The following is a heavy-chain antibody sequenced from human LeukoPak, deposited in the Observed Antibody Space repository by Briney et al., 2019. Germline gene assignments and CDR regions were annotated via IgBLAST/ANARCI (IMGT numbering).Heavy chain of an antibody. Sequence: GGSLRLSCAASGFTFSSYGMHWVRQAPGKGLEWVAVISYDGSNKYYADSVKGRFTISRDNSKNTLYLQMNSLRAVDTAVYYCAKTKTGATIAYFDYWGQGTLVTVSS. V-gene: IGHV3-30*18. CDR2: ISYDGSNK. CDR1: GFTFSSYG. D-gene: IGHD5-12*01. CDR3: AKTKTGATIAYFDY. J-gene: IGHJ4*02.